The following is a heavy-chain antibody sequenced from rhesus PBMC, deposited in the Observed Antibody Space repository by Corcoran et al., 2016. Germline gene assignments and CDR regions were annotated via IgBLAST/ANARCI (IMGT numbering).Heavy chain of an antibody. J-gene: IGHJ4*01. CDR2: ISGSGGST. CDR3: ARDHTYYYDSGYY. D-gene: IGHD3-28*01. V-gene: IGHV4-173*01. Sequence: QLQLQESGPGLVKPSETLSLTCAVSGGSISINYWSWIRQSPGKGLEWIGRISGSGGSTAHNPTRKSRFTISKDTSKNQFSLKLSSVTAADTAVYYCARDHTYYYDSGYYWGQGVLVTVSS. CDR1: GGSISINY.